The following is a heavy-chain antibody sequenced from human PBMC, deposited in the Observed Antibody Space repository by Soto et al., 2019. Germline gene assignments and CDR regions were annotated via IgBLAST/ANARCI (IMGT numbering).Heavy chain of an antibody. V-gene: IGHV4-34*01. Sequence: SETLSLTCAVYGGSFSGYYWSWIRQPPGKGLEWIGEINHSGSTNYNPSLKSRVTISVDTSKNQFSLKLSSVTAADTAVYYCASGGIAVAGKFFDYWGQGTLVTVSS. J-gene: IGHJ4*02. CDR2: INHSGST. CDR3: ASGGIAVAGKFFDY. CDR1: GGSFSGYY. D-gene: IGHD6-19*01.